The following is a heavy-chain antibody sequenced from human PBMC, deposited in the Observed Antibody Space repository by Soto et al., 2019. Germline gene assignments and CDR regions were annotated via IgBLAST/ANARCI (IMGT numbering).Heavy chain of an antibody. V-gene: IGHV1-69*02. Sequence: QVQLVQSGAEVKKPGSSVKVSCKASGGTFSSYTISWVRQAPGQGLEWMGRIIPILGIANYAQKFQGRVTITADKSTSTAYMELSSLRSEDTAVYYCARGDSYGDSSWVAIDIWGQGTMVTVSS. CDR1: GGTFSSYT. J-gene: IGHJ3*02. D-gene: IGHD4-17*01. CDR2: IIPILGIA. CDR3: ARGDSYGDSSWVAIDI.